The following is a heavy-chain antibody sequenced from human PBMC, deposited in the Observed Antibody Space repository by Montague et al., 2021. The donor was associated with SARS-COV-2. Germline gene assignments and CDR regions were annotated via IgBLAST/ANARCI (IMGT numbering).Heavy chain of an antibody. Sequence: SLRLSCAASGFTFGDYAMHWVRQAPGKGLEWVSGISWNSGSIGYADSVKGRFTISRDNAKNSLYLQMNSLRAEDTALYYCAKTREPQDSSSWYGLRWNYFDYWGQGTLVTVSS. J-gene: IGHJ4*02. D-gene: IGHD6-13*01. CDR1: GFTFGDYA. CDR3: AKTREPQDSSSWYGLRWNYFDY. V-gene: IGHV3-9*01. CDR2: ISWNSGSI.